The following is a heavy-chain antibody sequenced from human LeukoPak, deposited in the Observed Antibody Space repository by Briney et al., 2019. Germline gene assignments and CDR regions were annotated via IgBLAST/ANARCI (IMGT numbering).Heavy chain of an antibody. CDR3: GREGHYDSRGPDY. CDR2: IWYDGSNK. J-gene: IGHJ4*02. D-gene: IGHD3-22*01. CDR1: GFTFSSYG. V-gene: IGHV3-33*01. Sequence: PGRSLRLSCAASGFTFSSYGMHWVRQAPGKGLEWVAVIWYDGSNKYYRDSVKGRFTISRDNSKNTLYLEMSSLRAEDTAVYYCGREGHYDSRGPDYWGQGTLVTVSS.